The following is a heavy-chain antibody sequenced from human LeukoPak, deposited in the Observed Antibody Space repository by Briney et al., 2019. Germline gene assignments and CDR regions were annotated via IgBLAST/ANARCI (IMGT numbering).Heavy chain of an antibody. CDR1: GYTFTSYG. Sequence: ASVKVSRKASGYTFTSYGISWVRQAPGHGLEWMGWISAYNGNTNYAQKLQGRVTMTTDTSTSTAYMELRSLRSEDTAMYYCAMCYYDTSGPYVGAFDIWGQGTMVTVSS. V-gene: IGHV1-18*01. CDR3: AMCYYDTSGPYVGAFDI. CDR2: ISAYNGNT. D-gene: IGHD3-22*01. J-gene: IGHJ3*02.